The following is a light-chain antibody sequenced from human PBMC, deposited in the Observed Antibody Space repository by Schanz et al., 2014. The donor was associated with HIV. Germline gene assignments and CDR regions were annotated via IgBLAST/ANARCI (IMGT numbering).Light chain of an antibody. CDR1: NNDVGGYNY. Sequence: QSVLTQPASVSGSLGQSITISCTGTNNDVGGYNYVSWYQQHPGQAPKLLIYDVTYRPSGISNRFSGSKSAYTASLTISGLQPEDEADYYCSSYTSSSTLVFGGGTKLTVL. J-gene: IGLJ3*02. V-gene: IGLV2-14*03. CDR3: SSYTSSSTLV. CDR2: DVT.